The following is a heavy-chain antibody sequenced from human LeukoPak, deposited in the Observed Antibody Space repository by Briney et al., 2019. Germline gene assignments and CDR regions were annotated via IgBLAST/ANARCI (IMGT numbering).Heavy chain of an antibody. CDR2: INPSGGST. CDR1: GYTYTSYY. Sequence: ASVKVSCKASGYTYTSYYMHWVRQAPGQGLEWMGIINPSGGSTSYAQKFQGRVTMTRDTSTSTVYMELSSLRSEDTAVYYCARQYYDSSGYLTFDYWGQGTLVTVSS. V-gene: IGHV1-46*03. CDR3: ARQYYDSSGYLTFDY. J-gene: IGHJ4*02. D-gene: IGHD3-22*01.